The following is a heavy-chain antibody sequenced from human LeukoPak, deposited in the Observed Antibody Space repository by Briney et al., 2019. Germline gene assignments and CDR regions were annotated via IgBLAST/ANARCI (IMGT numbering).Heavy chain of an antibody. CDR3: ASSSGWYDGHFDY. D-gene: IGHD6-19*01. V-gene: IGHV4-34*01. CDR1: GGSFSGYY. J-gene: IGHJ4*02. CDR2: INHNGKT. Sequence: MTSETLSLTCAVFGGSFSGYYWSWIRQPPGKGLEWIGEINHNGKTNYNPSLKSRVTMSVDTSKNQFSLKLSSVTAADTAVYYCASSSGWYDGHFDYWGQGTLVTVSS.